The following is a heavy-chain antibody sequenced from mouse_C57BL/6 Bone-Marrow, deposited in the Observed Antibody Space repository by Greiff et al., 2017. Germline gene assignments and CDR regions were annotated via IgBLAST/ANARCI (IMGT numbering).Heavy chain of an antibody. CDR1: GYTFTSYW. J-gene: IGHJ2*01. CDR2: IDPSDSYT. CDR3: ARWGERPYYVDY. Sequence: QVQLQQPGAELVMPGASVKLSCKASGYTFTSYWMHWVKQRPGQGLEWIGEIDPSDSYTNYNQKFKGKSTLTVDKSSSTAYMPLSSLTSEDSAVYYWARWGERPYYVDYWGQGTTLTVSS. V-gene: IGHV1-69*01. D-gene: IGHD1-2*01.